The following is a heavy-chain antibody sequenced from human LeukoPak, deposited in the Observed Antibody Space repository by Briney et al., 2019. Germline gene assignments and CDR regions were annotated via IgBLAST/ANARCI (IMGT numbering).Heavy chain of an antibody. CDR3: ARVPDRYDSSGYYHGSPTWYFDL. CDR2: IYYSGST. V-gene: IGHV4-59*01. D-gene: IGHD3-22*01. CDR1: GGSISSYY. Sequence: NPSETLSLTCTVSGGSISSYYWSWIRQPPGKGLEWIGYIYYSGSTNYNPSLKSRVTISVDTSKNQFSLKLSSVTAADTAVYYCARVPDRYDSSGYYHGSPTWYFDLWGQGTMVTVSS. J-gene: IGHJ3*01.